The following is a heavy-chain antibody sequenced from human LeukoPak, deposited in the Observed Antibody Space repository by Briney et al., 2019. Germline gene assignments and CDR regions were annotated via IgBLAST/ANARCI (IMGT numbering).Heavy chain of an antibody. CDR3: ARDRTYCSSTSCYGAFDI. J-gene: IGHJ3*02. Sequence: ASVKVSCKASGGTFSSYAISWVRQAPGQGLEWMGGIVPIFGTANSAQKFQGRVTITADESTSTAYMELSSLRSEDTAVYYCARDRTYCSSTSCYGAFDIWGQGTMVTVSS. CDR1: GGTFSSYA. CDR2: IVPIFGTA. V-gene: IGHV1-69*13. D-gene: IGHD2-2*01.